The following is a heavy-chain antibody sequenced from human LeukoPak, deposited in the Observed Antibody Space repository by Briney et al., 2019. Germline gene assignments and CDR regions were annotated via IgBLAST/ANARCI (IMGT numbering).Heavy chain of an antibody. CDR3: ARGGYSGYEEYFDY. D-gene: IGHD5-12*01. CDR2: ISSSSSYI. V-gene: IGHV3-21*01. Sequence: GGSLRLSCAASGFTFSSYSMNWVRQAPGKGLEWVSSISSSSSYIYYADSVKGRFTISRDNAKNSLYLQMNSLRAEDTAVYYCARGGYSGYEEYFDYWGQGTLVTVSS. J-gene: IGHJ4*02. CDR1: GFTFSSYS.